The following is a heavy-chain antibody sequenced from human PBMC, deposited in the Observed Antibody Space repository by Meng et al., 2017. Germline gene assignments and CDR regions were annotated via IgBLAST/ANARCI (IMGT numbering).Heavy chain of an antibody. CDR2: ISYDGSNK. CDR3: ASRNYGDYVDAFNI. Sequence: QGRLGESGGGVVQPGSSLRLSCAASGFTFSSYAMHWVRQAPGKGLEWVAVISYDGSNKYYADSVKGRFTISRDNSKNTLYLQMNSLRAEDTAVYYCASRNYGDYVDAFNIWGQGTMVTVSS. D-gene: IGHD4-17*01. J-gene: IGHJ3*02. V-gene: IGHV3-30*04. CDR1: GFTFSSYA.